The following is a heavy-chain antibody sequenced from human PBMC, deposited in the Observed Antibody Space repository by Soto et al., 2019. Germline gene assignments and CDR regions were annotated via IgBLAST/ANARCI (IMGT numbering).Heavy chain of an antibody. CDR1: GFTFSSYA. Sequence: GGSLRLSCAASGFTFSSYAMSWVRQAPGKGLEWVSAISGSGGSTYYADSVKGRFTISRDNSKNTLYLQMNSLGAEDTAVYYCAKDRYSGYDFWYYGMDVWGQGTTVTVSS. J-gene: IGHJ6*02. CDR2: ISGSGGST. V-gene: IGHV3-23*01. CDR3: AKDRYSGYDFWYYGMDV. D-gene: IGHD5-12*01.